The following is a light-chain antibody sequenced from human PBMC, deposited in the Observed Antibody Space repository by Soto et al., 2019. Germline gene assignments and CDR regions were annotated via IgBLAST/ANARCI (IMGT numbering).Light chain of an antibody. CDR2: GNS. CDR1: SSNIGAGYD. V-gene: IGLV1-40*01. CDR3: QSYDSSRSGWV. Sequence: QSVLTQPPSVSGAPGQSVTISCTGSSSNIGAGYDVHWYQQLPGTAPKLLIYGNSNRPSGVPDRFSGSKSVTSASLAITGLQAEDEADYYCQSYDSSRSGWVFGGGTKLTVL. J-gene: IGLJ3*02.